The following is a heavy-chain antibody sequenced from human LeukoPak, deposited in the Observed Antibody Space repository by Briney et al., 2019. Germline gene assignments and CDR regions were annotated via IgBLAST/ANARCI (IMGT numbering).Heavy chain of an antibody. Sequence: PGGSLRLSCAASGFTFSGSAMHWVRQASGKGLGGVGRFRSKANRYATAYAASVKGRFTISRDDSKNTAYLQMNSLKTEDTAVYYCTTRGYSSSEYYYYYYMDVWGKGTTVTVSS. CDR2: FRSKANRYAT. CDR3: TTRGYSSSEYYYYYYMDV. CDR1: GFTFSGSA. V-gene: IGHV3-73*01. D-gene: IGHD6-6*01. J-gene: IGHJ6*03.